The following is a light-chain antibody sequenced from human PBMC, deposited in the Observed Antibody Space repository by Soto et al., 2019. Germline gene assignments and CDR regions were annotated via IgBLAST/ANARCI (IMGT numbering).Light chain of an antibody. V-gene: IGKV1-33*01. CDR3: QQYYGLPPLT. CDR1: QNITNN. J-gene: IGKJ5*01. Sequence: DIQMTQSPSSLSASIGDRVTITCQASQNITNNLSWYQQKPGKAPNLLIYQASKLAKGVTSRFSGSGSGTDFSFIITSLQREDLATYYCQQYYGLPPLTFGQGTRLEIK. CDR2: QAS.